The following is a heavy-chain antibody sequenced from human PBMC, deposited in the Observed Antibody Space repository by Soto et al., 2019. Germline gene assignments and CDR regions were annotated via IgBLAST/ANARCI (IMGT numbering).Heavy chain of an antibody. D-gene: IGHD6-13*01. J-gene: IGHJ6*02. CDR2: IYGGLTT. V-gene: IGHV3-53*01. Sequence: HPGGSLRLSCAASGFTVSSTYMTWVRQAPGKGLEWVSVIYGGLTTSYADSVKGRFTISRDNSKNTVFLQMNSQRGEDTAVYYCARDRIEAAGTPRFNYYYGMDVWGQGTTVTVSS. CDR3: ARDRIEAAGTPRFNYYYGMDV. CDR1: GFTVSSTY.